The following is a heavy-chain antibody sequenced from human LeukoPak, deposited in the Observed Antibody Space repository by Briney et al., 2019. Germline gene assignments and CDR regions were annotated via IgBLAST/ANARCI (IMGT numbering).Heavy chain of an antibody. Sequence: SETLSLTCTVSGGSISSSSYYWGWVRQPPGKGLEWIGSIYYSGSTYYNPSLKSRVTISVDTSKNQFSLKLSSVTAADTAVYYCARHYYGSGSYTTHNWFDPWGQGTLVTVSS. V-gene: IGHV4-39*01. D-gene: IGHD3-10*01. CDR3: ARHYYGSGSYTTHNWFDP. CDR2: IYYSGST. CDR1: GGSISSSSYY. J-gene: IGHJ5*02.